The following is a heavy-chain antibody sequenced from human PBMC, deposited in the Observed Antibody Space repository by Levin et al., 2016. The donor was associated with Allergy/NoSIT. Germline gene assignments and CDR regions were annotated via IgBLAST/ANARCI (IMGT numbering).Heavy chain of an antibody. J-gene: IGHJ4*02. CDR3: ARLRDWWGVLDY. Sequence: WIRQPPGKGMEWIGSIHYSGSTYYNPSLKSRLTMSVDASQNHFSLNLSSVTAADTAVYHCARLRDWWGVLDYWGQGTQVTVSS. CDR2: IHYSGST. V-gene: IGHV4-39*02. D-gene: IGHD2-15*01.